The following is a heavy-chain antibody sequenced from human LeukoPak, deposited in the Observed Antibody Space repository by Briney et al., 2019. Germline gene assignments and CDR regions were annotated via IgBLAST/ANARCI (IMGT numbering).Heavy chain of an antibody. CDR2: INPNSGGT. V-gene: IGHV1-2*02. Sequence: GASVKVSCKASGYTFTGYYVHRVRQAPGQGLEWMGWINPNSGGTNYAQKFQGRVTMTRDTSISTAYMELSRLRSDDTAVYYCARDGDIVVVVAAGGYFDYWGQGTLVTVSS. CDR1: GYTFTGYY. J-gene: IGHJ4*02. CDR3: ARDGDIVVVVAAGGYFDY. D-gene: IGHD2-15*01.